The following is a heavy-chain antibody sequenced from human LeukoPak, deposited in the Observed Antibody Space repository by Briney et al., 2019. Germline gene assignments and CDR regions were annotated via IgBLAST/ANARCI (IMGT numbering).Heavy chain of an antibody. CDR2: INPSGGST. J-gene: IGHJ5*02. V-gene: IGHV1-46*01. CDR1: GYTFTSYY. CDR3: ARGAMTHNWFDP. Sequence: GASVKVSCKASGYTFTSYYMHWVRQAPGQGLEWMGIINPSGGSTSYAQKLQGRVTMTRDMSTSTVYMELSSLRSEDTAVYYCARGAMTHNWFDPWGQGTLVTVSS.